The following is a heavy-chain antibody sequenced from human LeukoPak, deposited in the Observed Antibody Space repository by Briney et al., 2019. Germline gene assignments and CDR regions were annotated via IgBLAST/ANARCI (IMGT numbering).Heavy chain of an antibody. CDR2: ISYDGSNK. V-gene: IGHV3-30*03. D-gene: IGHD6-13*01. CDR1: GFTFSSYG. Sequence: GGSLRLSCAASGFTFSSYGGHWVRQAPGKGVEWVAVISYDGSNKYYADSVKGRFTISRDNSKNTLYLQMNSLRAEDTAVYYCARDPSHSSSWYHYFDYWGQGTLVTVSS. J-gene: IGHJ4*02. CDR3: ARDPSHSSSWYHYFDY.